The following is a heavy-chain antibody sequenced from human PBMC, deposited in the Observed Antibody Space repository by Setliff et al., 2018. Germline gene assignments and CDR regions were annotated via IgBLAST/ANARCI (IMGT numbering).Heavy chain of an antibody. CDR3: TRAFYCGRKCYRGFGY. D-gene: IGHD2-21*01. CDR1: GFTFNKYV. V-gene: IGHV3-21*01. J-gene: IGHJ4*02. CDR2: ISSGSRYI. Sequence: PGGSLRLSCRVSGFTFNKYVMNWVRQAPGRGLEWVSSISSGSRYIYYADSVKGRFTISRDNAKNSVYLQMNSLTSEDTAVYFCTRAFYCGRKCYRGFGYWGQGTLVTVSS.